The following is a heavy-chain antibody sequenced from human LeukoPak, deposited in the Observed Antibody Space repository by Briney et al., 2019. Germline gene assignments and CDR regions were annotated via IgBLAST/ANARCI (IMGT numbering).Heavy chain of an antibody. Sequence: GGSLRLSCAASGFTFSSYSMNWVRQAPGKGLEWVSSISSSSSYIYYADSVKGRFTISRDNAKNSLYLQMNSLRAEDTAVYYCASYSSGWYMYFQHWGQGTLVTVSS. V-gene: IGHV3-21*01. CDR3: ASYSSGWYMYFQH. J-gene: IGHJ1*01. CDR2: ISSSSSYI. CDR1: GFTFSSYS. D-gene: IGHD6-19*01.